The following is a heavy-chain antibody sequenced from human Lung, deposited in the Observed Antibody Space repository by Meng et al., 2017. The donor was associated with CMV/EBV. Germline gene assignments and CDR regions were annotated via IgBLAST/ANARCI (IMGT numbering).Heavy chain of an antibody. CDR2: IKRDGSEK. CDR3: VTYYADIVLGPFDI. CDR1: GFSFSDYW. Sequence: GEXXKISCATSGFSFSDYWMAWVRQTPGKGLEWVANIKRDGSEKYYVDSVKGRFTVSRDNAKNSLHLQMRTMRAEETAVYYCVTYYADIVLGPFDIWGQGTXVTVSS. J-gene: IGHJ3*02. D-gene: IGHD2-15*01. V-gene: IGHV3-7*01.